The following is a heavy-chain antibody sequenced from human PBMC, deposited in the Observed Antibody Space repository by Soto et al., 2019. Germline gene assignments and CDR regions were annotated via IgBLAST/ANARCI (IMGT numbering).Heavy chain of an antibody. Sequence: QVQLVQSGAEVRKPGSSVKVSCKASGGTFSSDAVSWARQAPGQGLEWMGGLIPILGTTHSPQKFKGRVTISADESTNTAYRELSSLRSDDTAVYYCARASGYVSGWYHDYWGQGTRVTVSS. CDR3: ARASGYVSGWYHDY. CDR1: GGTFSSDA. V-gene: IGHV1-69*01. D-gene: IGHD6-19*01. J-gene: IGHJ4*02. CDR2: LIPILGTT.